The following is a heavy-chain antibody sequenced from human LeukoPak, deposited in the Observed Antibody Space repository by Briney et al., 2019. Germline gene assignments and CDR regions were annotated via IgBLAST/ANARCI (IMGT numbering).Heavy chain of an antibody. CDR3: ARGAIVVVPAALYYFDY. Sequence: PGGSLRLSCAASGFTFSSYSMHWVRQAPGKGLEWVSSISSNSSYICYADSVKGRFTISRDNAKNSLYLQINSLRAEDTAVYYCARGAIVVVPAALYYFDYWGQGTLVTVSS. J-gene: IGHJ4*02. CDR2: ISSNSSYI. V-gene: IGHV3-21*01. D-gene: IGHD2-2*01. CDR1: GFTFSSYS.